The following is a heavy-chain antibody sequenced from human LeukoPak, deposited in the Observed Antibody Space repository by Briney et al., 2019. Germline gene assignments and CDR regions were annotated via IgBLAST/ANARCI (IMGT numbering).Heavy chain of an antibody. Sequence: GASVKVSCKASGYTFTGYYMHWVRQAPGQGLEWMGWINPNSGGTNYAQKFQGRVTMTRDTSISTAYMELSRLRSDDTAVYYCARILRYDSSGYYYDYWGQGTLVTVSS. CDR2: INPNSGGT. V-gene: IGHV1-2*02. J-gene: IGHJ4*02. CDR3: ARILRYDSSGYYYDY. D-gene: IGHD3-22*01. CDR1: GYTFTGYY.